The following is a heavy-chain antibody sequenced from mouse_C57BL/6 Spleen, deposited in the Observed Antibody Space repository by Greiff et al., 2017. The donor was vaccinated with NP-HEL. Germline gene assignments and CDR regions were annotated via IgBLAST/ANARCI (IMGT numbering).Heavy chain of an antibody. V-gene: IGHV1-50*01. J-gene: IGHJ3*01. CDR3: ARPGTRGAY. CDR2: IDPSDSYT. D-gene: IGHD1-1*01. CDR1: GYTFTSYW. Sequence: QVQLQQPGAELVKPGASVKLSCKASGYTFTSYWMQWVKQRPGQGLEWIGEIDPSDSYTNYNQKFKGKATLTVDTSSSTAYMQLSSLTSEDSAVYYCARPGTRGAYWGQGTLVTVSA.